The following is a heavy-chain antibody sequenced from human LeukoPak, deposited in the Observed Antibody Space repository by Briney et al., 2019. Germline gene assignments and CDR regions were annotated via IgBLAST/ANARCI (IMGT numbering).Heavy chain of an antibody. Sequence: GGSLRLSCAASGFTFSSYAMSWVRQAPGKGLEWVSAISGSGGGTYYADSVKGRFTISRDNSKNTLYLQMNSLRAEDTAVYYCAKDLSYFFSHDAFDIWGQGTMVTVSS. CDR2: ISGSGGGT. V-gene: IGHV3-23*01. CDR1: GFTFSSYA. D-gene: IGHD2-21*01. CDR3: AKDLSYFFSHDAFDI. J-gene: IGHJ3*02.